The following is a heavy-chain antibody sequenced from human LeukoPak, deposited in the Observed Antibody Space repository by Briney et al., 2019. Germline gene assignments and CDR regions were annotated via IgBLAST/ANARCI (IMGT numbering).Heavy chain of an antibody. CDR2: IYTSGST. J-gene: IGHJ4*02. D-gene: IGHD6-19*01. CDR3: ARADGGWYCFDY. CDR1: GGSISSGSYY. V-gene: IGHV4-61*02. Sequence: SETLSLTCTVSGGSISSGSYYWSWIRQPAGKGLEWIGRIYTSGSTNYSPSLKSRVTISVDTSKNQFSLKLSSVTAADTAVYYCARADGGWYCFDYWGQGTLVTVSS.